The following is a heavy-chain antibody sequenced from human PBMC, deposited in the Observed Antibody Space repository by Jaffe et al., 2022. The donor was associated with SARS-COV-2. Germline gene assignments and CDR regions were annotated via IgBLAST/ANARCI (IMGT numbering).Heavy chain of an antibody. CDR3: ARPGRLPWDAFEI. J-gene: IGHJ3*02. CDR2: IKDDGSDK. CDR1: GFTFSNYW. V-gene: IGHV3-7*01. D-gene: IGHD2-2*01. Sequence: EVQLVESGGGLVQPGGSLRLSCAASGFTFSNYWMNWVRQAPGKGLEWVANIKDDGSDKYYVDSVRGRFTISRDNAKNSLYLQLNSLRAEDTAVYYCARPGRLPWDAFEIWGQGTMVTVSS.